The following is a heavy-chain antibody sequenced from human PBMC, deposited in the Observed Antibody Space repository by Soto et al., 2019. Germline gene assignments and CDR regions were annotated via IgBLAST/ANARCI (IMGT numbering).Heavy chain of an antibody. V-gene: IGHV3-74*01. J-gene: IGHJ6*02. CDR2: INSDGSST. D-gene: IGHD3-10*01. Sequence: VGSLRLSCAASGFTFSSYWMHWVRQAPGKGLVWVSRINSDGSSTSYADSVKGRFTISRDNAKNTLYLQMNSLRAEDTAVYYCARGPGSDYYYYGMDVWGQGTTVTVSS. CDR3: ARGPGSDYYYYGMDV. CDR1: GFTFSSYW.